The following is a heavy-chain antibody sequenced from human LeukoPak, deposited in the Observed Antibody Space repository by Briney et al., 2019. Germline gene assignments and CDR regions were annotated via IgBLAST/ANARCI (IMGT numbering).Heavy chain of an antibody. Sequence: GGSLRLSCAAFGFTFSSYSMNWVRQAPGKGLEWLSYISGSSSTIYYADSVKGRFTISRDNAKNSLYLQMNSLRAEDTAVYYCAKDQSTVVYVCDYWGQGTLVTVSS. CDR3: AKDQSTVVYVCDY. CDR2: ISGSSSTI. D-gene: IGHD4-23*01. V-gene: IGHV3-48*04. CDR1: GFTFSSYS. J-gene: IGHJ4*02.